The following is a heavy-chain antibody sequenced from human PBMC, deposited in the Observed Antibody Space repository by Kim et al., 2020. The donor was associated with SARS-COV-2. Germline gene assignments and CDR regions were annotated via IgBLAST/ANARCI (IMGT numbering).Heavy chain of an antibody. CDR2: IVVGSGNT. D-gene: IGHD3-10*01. CDR3: AAGVSLGCSAMCGMDV. J-gene: IGHJ6*02. Sequence: SVKVSCKASGFTFTSSAVQWVRQARGQRLEWIGWIVVGSGNTNYAQKFQERVTITRDMSTSTAYMELSSLRSEDTAVYYCAAGVSLGCSAMCGMDVWGQGTTVTVSS. V-gene: IGHV1-58*01. CDR1: GFTFTSSA.